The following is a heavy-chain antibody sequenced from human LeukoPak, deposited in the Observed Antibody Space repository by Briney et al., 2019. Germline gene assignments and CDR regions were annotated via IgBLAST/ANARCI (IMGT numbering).Heavy chain of an antibody. CDR2: MNPNSGNT. V-gene: IGHV1-8*01. D-gene: IGHD6-6*01. Sequence: GASVKVSCKASGYTFTSYDINWVRQATGQGLEWMGWMNPNSGNTGYAQKFQGRVTMTRNTSISTAYMELSSLRAEDTAVYYCARDRRKDIAARRPVDYWGQGTLVTVSS. J-gene: IGHJ4*02. CDR3: ARDRRKDIAARRPVDY. CDR1: GYTFTSYD.